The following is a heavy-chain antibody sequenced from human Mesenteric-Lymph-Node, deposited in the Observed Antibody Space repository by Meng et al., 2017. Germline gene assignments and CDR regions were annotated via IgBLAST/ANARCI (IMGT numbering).Heavy chain of an antibody. CDR2: ISSSGSTI. J-gene: IGHJ4*02. CDR3: AREFYDSSGYPDY. V-gene: IGHV3-48*03. Sequence: GESLKISCATSGFTFSSYEMNWVRQAPGKGLEWVSYISSSGSTIYYADSVKGRFTISRDNSKNTLYLQMGSLRAEDMAVYYCAREFYDSSGYPDYWGQGTLVTVSS. CDR1: GFTFSSYE. D-gene: IGHD3-22*01.